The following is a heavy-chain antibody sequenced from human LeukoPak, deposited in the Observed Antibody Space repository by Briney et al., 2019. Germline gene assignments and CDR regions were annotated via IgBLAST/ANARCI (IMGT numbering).Heavy chain of an antibody. J-gene: IGHJ1*01. CDR3: VRGRFIAGAGD. Sequence: ALVKVSCKTSGFTLTIYDINWVRQATGQGLEWMGWMNGNSGDTGYAQKFQGRVTMTRNTSISTAYMELSNLRSEDTAVYYCVRGRFIAGAGDWGQGTPVTVPP. CDR1: GFTLTIYD. V-gene: IGHV1-8*01. CDR2: MNGNSGDT. D-gene: IGHD1-26*01.